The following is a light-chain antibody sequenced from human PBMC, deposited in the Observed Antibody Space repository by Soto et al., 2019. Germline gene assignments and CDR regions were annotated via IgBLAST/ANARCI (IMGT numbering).Light chain of an antibody. CDR1: QSISSW. J-gene: IGKJ2*01. V-gene: IGKV1-5*01. Sequence: DIQMTQSPSTLSASVGDRVTISCRASQSISSWLAWYQQKPGMTPKLLIYDASRLESGVPSRFSGSGSGTEFTLTISCLQPDDFATYYCQQYNDYVNSFGQGTKLEMK. CDR3: QQYNDYVNS. CDR2: DAS.